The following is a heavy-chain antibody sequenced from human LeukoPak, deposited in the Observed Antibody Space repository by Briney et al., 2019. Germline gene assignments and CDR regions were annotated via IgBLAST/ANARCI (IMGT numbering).Heavy chain of an antibody. Sequence: SVKVSCKASGGTFSSYAISWVRQAPGQGLEWMGGIIPIFGTANYAQKFQGRVTITADESTSTAYMELSSLRSEDTAVYYCARDRVFSRSYLVFFDYWGQGTLVTVSS. J-gene: IGHJ4*02. CDR1: GGTFSSYA. V-gene: IGHV1-69*13. D-gene: IGHD1-26*01. CDR2: IIPIFGTA. CDR3: ARDRVFSRSYLVFFDY.